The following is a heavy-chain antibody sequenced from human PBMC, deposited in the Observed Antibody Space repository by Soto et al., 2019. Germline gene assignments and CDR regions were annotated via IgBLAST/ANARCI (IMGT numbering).Heavy chain of an antibody. CDR3: AREDLAYCGGDCPTGAFDI. D-gene: IGHD2-21*02. CDR2: IYHSGST. Sequence: SETLSLTCAVSGGSISSGGYSWSWIRQPPGKGLEWIGYIYHSGSTYYNPSLKSRVTISVDRSKNQFSLKLSSVTAADTAVYYCAREDLAYCGGDCPTGAFDICGQGTMVTVSS. V-gene: IGHV4-30-2*01. J-gene: IGHJ3*02. CDR1: GGSISSGGYS.